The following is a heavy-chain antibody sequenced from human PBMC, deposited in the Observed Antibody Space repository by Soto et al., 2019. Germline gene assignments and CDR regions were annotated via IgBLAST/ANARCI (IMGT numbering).Heavy chain of an antibody. CDR1: GFTFNSYE. D-gene: IGHD3-3*01. CDR3: ARVLGPTIFGVVIDWAFDY. Sequence: EVQLVESGGGLVQPGGSLRLSCAASGFTFNSYEMNWVRQAPGKGLEWVSYISSSGSTIYYADSVKGRFTISRDNAKNSLYLQMNSLRAEDTAVYYCARVLGPTIFGVVIDWAFDYWGKGTLVTVSS. CDR2: ISSSGSTI. V-gene: IGHV3-48*03. J-gene: IGHJ4*02.